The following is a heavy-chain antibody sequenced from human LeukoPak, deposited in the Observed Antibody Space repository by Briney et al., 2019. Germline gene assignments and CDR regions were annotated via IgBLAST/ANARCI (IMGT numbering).Heavy chain of an antibody. V-gene: IGHV4-34*01. CDR2: ISPGGST. Sequence: SETLSLTCGVYGGSFNIYSWSWIRQPPGKGLEWIGEISPGGSTNYNPSLKSRVTISGDTSKSQFSLKLTSVTAADTAVYYCARFSKNYYDTSGYQGSFPFDLWGQGTLVSVSS. D-gene: IGHD3-22*01. CDR1: GGSFNIYS. CDR3: ARFSKNYYDTSGYQGSFPFDL. J-gene: IGHJ4*02.